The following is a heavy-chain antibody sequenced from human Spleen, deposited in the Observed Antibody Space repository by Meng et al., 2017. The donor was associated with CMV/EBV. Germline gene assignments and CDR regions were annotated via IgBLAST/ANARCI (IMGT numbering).Heavy chain of an antibody. CDR3: ARGEAGYSVYDDYFAY. V-gene: IGHV4-30-4*08. CDR1: SISSGVYY. J-gene: IGHJ4*02. D-gene: IGHD5/OR15-5a*01. CDR2: IYYSGST. Sequence: SISSGVYYWSWVRQPPGKGLEWIGYIYYSGSTYYNPSLKSRVTISVDTSKNQFSLKLTSVTAADTAVYYCARGEAGYSVYDDYFAYWGQGTLVTVSS.